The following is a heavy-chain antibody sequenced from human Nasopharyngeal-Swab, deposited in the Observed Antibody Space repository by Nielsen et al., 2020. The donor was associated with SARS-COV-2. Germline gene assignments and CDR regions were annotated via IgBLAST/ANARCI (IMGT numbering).Heavy chain of an antibody. CDR2: TYYRSKWYN. Sequence: WIRQSPSRGLEWLGRTYYRSKWYNDYAVSVKSRITINPDTSKNQFSLQLNSVTPEDTAVYYCARDSDRLVNWFDPWGQGTLVTASS. J-gene: IGHJ5*02. CDR3: ARDSDRLVNWFDP. D-gene: IGHD6-6*01. V-gene: IGHV6-1*01.